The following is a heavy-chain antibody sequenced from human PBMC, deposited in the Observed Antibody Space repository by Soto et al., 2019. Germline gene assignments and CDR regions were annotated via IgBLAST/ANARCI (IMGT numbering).Heavy chain of an antibody. CDR1: RFTVSSHA. D-gene: IGHD2-15*01. CDR2: ITADGGT. Sequence: EVQVLESGGGLVQPGGSLRPSCEGSRFTVSSHAMTWIRQAPGKGPEWVSTITADGGTYYADSVKGRFAMSRDTSESTLYLQMNSLGAEDTAAYYCAPHVSCSGGSCQYDAFAIRGQGTMVTVSS. J-gene: IGHJ3*02. V-gene: IGHV3-23*01. CDR3: APHVSCSGGSCQYDAFAI.